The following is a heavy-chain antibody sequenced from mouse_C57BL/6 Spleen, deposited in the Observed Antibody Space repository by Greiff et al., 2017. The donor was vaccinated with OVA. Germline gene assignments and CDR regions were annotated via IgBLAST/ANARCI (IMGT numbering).Heavy chain of an antibody. D-gene: IGHD2-1*01. CDR1: GYTFTSYW. CDR3: ARGGNSGGYFDY. CDR2: IDPSDSYT. V-gene: IGHV1-59*01. Sequence: QVQLQQPGAELVRPGTSVKLSCKASGYTFTSYWMHWVKQRPGQGLEWIGVIDPSDSYTNYTQKFKGKATLTVDTSSSTAYMQLSSLTSEDSAVDYCARGGNSGGYFDYWGQGTTLTVSS. J-gene: IGHJ2*01.